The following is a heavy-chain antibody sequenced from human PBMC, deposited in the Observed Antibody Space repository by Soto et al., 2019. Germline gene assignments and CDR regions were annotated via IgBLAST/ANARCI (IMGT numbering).Heavy chain of an antibody. CDR1: GYTFTSYY. D-gene: IGHD3-3*01. CDR2: INPSGGST. CDR3: ARDLGTDFWSGYYIDY. J-gene: IGHJ4*02. V-gene: IGHV1-46*01. Sequence: ASVKVSCKASGYTFTSYYMHWVRQAPGQGLEWMGIINPSGGSTGYAQKFQGRVTMTRDTSTSTVYMELSSLRSEDTAVYYCARDLGTDFWSGYYIDYWGQGTLVTVSS.